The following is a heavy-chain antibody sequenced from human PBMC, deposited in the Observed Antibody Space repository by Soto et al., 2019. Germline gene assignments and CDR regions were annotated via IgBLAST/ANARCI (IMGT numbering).Heavy chain of an antibody. CDR1: GGSISSGDYY. CDR3: ARGVTFGGVIAPRFDP. CDR2: IHNSGTT. J-gene: IGHJ5*02. D-gene: IGHD3-16*02. V-gene: IGHV4-31*03. Sequence: QVQLQESGPGLVKPSQTLSLTCTASGGSISSGDYYWSWIRQHPGKGLEWIGYIHNSGTTYYIPPLKGRVAMTVDTSKNQLSLKLTSVTAADTAVYYCARGVTFGGVIAPRFDPWGQGTLVTVSS.